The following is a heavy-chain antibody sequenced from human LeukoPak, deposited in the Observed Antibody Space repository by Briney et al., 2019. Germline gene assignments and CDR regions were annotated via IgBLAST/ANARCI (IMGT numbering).Heavy chain of an antibody. CDR3: ARDQTYSSSWYWFDP. CDR1: GFTFSGYA. Sequence: GGSLRLSCAASGFTFSGYAMTWVRQAPGKGLEWVSTIGVSGGSTFYADSVKGRFTNSRDNSKNTLYLQMNSLRVEDTAVYYCARDQTYSSSWYWFDPWGQGTLVTVSS. CDR2: IGVSGGST. J-gene: IGHJ5*02. V-gene: IGHV3-23*01. D-gene: IGHD6-13*01.